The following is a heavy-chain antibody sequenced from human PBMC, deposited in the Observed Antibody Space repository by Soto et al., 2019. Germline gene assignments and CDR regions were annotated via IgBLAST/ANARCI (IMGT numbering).Heavy chain of an antibody. V-gene: IGHV3-23*01. CDR3: AKGDWLDC. D-gene: IGHD3-16*01. J-gene: IGHJ4*02. CDR1: GFTFSHYA. CDR2: ISGGGDTST. Sequence: GGSLRLSCAASGFTFSHYAMTWVRQAPEKGLEWLSVISGGGDTSTFYADSVKGRFAISRDDSENTLYLQINSLRAEDTAVYYCAKGDWLDCWGQGPPVTVSS.